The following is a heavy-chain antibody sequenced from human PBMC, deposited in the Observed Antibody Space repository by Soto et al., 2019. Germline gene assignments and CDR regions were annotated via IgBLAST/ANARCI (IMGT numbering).Heavy chain of an antibody. CDR2: INHSGST. CDR3: ARDNIVVVVAATPGGMDV. CDR1: GGNFRCYY. Sequence: PSETKSLTSAVYGGNFRCYYWNWIRQHPGKGLEWIGEINHSGSTNYNPSLKSRVTISVDTSKNQFSLKLSSVTAADTAVYYCARDNIVVVVAATPGGMDVWGQGTTVTVSS. J-gene: IGHJ6*02. V-gene: IGHV4-34*01. D-gene: IGHD2-15*01.